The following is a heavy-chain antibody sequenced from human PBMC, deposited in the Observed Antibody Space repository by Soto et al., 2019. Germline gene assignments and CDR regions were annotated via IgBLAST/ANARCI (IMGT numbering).Heavy chain of an antibody. CDR2: IDGSGRNT. Sequence: GGSLRLSCAASGFTFSSYAMSWVRQAPGKGLEWVSGIDGSGRNTYYADSVKGRFTISRDNSKNTLSVQMDSLRVEDTALYYCAKVGGSVCSGGTCYFQAPDYWGQGTLVTVSS. CDR3: AKVGGSVCSGGTCYFQAPDY. V-gene: IGHV3-23*01. D-gene: IGHD2-8*02. CDR1: GFTFSSYA. J-gene: IGHJ4*02.